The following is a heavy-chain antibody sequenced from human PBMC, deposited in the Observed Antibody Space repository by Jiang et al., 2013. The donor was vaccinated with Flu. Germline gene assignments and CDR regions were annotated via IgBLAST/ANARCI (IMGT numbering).Heavy chain of an antibody. CDR3: ARGSTEGYYYDSSGYYRFDY. CDR2: INPNSGGT. D-gene: IGHD3-22*01. CDR1: GYTFTGYY. J-gene: IGHJ4*02. V-gene: IGHV1-2*02. Sequence: SGAEVKKPGASVKVSCKASGYTFTGYYMHWVRQAPGQGLEWMGWINPNSGGTNYAQKFQGRVTITADKSTSTAYMELSSLRSEDTAVYYCARGSTEGYYYDSSGYYRFDYWGQGTLVTVSS.